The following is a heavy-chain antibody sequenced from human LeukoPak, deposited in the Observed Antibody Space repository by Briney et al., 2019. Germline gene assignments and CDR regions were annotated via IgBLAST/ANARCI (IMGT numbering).Heavy chain of an antibody. CDR1: GFTFSGYE. Sequence: GGSLRLSCAASGFTFSGYEMNWVRQAPGKGLEWVSYISNNGGTISYADSVKGRFTISRDNAKNSLFLQMNSLRAEDTAVYYCARDAYTYGMVFDDWGQGTLVTVSS. V-gene: IGHV3-48*03. CDR3: ARDAYTYGMVFDD. D-gene: IGHD5-18*01. CDR2: ISNNGGTI. J-gene: IGHJ4*02.